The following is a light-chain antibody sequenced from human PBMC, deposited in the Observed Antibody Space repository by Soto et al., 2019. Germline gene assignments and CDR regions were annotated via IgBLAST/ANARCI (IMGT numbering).Light chain of an antibody. CDR1: SGPSSYA. V-gene: IGLV4-69*01. J-gene: IGLJ3*02. CDR3: QTWGTGTWV. CDR2: VESDGTH. Sequence: QAVVTQSPSASASLGASVRLTCTLSSGPSSYAIEWHQQQPEKGPRYLMKVESDGTHIKGDGIPDRFSGSSSGAERYLTISSLQYEDEADYYCQTWGTGTWVFGGGTKLTVL.